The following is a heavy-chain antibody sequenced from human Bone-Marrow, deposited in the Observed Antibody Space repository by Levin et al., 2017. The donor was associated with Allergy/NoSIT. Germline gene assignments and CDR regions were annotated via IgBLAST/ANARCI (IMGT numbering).Heavy chain of an antibody. CDR3: VHTTLIVTDIKDELYIDY. CDR1: DFSLDTRGVG. V-gene: IGHV2-5*02. J-gene: IGHJ4*02. Sequence: SGPTLVKPTQTLMLTCSFSDFSLDTRGVGVGWVRRPPGMALEWLAVIYWDDDKVYSPSLKSRLTLTKDTSRKQLVLTMTNMDPVDTATYSCVHTTLIVTDIKDELYIDYWGQGTLVTVSS. CDR2: IYWDDDK. D-gene: IGHD3-22*01.